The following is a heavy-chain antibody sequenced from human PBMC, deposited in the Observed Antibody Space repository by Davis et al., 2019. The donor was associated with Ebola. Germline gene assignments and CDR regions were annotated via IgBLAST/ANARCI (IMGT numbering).Heavy chain of an antibody. D-gene: IGHD2-15*01. CDR2: IIPILGIA. CDR1: GGTFSSYA. CDR3: ARDRADIVVVVAAGGCAFDI. J-gene: IGHJ3*02. V-gene: IGHV1-69*04. Sequence: SVKVPCKASGGTFSSYAISWVRQAPGQGLEWMVRIIPILGIANYAQKFQGRVTITADKSTSTAYMELSSLRSEDTAVYYCARDRADIVVVVAAGGCAFDIWGQGTMVTVSS.